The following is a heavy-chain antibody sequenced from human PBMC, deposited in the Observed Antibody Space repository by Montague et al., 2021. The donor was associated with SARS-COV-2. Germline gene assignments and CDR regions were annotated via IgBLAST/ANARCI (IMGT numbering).Heavy chain of an antibody. CDR2: INSDGSST. Sequence: SLSCSASGFPFRSYWMHWVRQAPGKGLVWVSRINSDGSSTTYADSVKGRFAISRDNAKNTLYLQMNSLRAEDTAVYYCARAPRRHYYDSTGFDAFDIWGQGTMVTVSS. V-gene: IGHV3-74*01. D-gene: IGHD3-22*01. J-gene: IGHJ3*02. CDR3: ARAPRRHYYDSTGFDAFDI. CDR1: GFPFRSYW.